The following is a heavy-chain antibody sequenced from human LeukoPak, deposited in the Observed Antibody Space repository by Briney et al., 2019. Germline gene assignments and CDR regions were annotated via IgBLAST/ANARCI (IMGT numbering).Heavy chain of an antibody. Sequence: SEALSLTCTVSGGSISYYYWSWIRQPPGKGLEWIGYIYYSGSTNYNPSLKSRVTISVATSKNQFSLKLNSVTAADTAVYYCARTTEGYCRSTSCYGFYYSYYMDVWGKGTTVTISS. J-gene: IGHJ6*03. CDR2: IYYSGST. D-gene: IGHD2-2*01. CDR3: ARTTEGYCRSTSCYGFYYSYYMDV. V-gene: IGHV4-59*01. CDR1: GGSISYYY.